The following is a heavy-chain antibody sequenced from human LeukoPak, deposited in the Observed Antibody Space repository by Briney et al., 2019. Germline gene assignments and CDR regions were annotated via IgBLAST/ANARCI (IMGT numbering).Heavy chain of an antibody. V-gene: IGHV1-2*02. CDR1: GYTFTGYY. J-gene: IGHJ1*01. Sequence: GASVKVSCKASGYTFTGYYMHWVRQAPGQGLEWMGWINPNSGGTTYAQKFQDRVTMLRDTSISTAYMELSRLRSGDTAVYYCAGGLGGATPYFQHWGQGTLVTVSS. CDR2: INPNSGGT. D-gene: IGHD1-26*01. CDR3: AGGLGGATPYFQH.